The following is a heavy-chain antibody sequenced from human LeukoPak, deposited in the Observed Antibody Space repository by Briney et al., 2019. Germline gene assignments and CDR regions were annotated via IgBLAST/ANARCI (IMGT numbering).Heavy chain of an antibody. CDR3: AKLAAAGTCRWFDP. CDR2: ISGSGGST. CDR1: GFTFSSYS. D-gene: IGHD6-13*01. Sequence: GGSLRLSCAASGFTFSSYSMNWVRQAPGKGLEWVSAISGSGGSTYYADSVKGRFTISRDNSKNTLYLQMNSLRAEDTAVYYCAKLAAAGTCRWFDPWGQGTLVTVSS. V-gene: IGHV3-23*01. J-gene: IGHJ5*02.